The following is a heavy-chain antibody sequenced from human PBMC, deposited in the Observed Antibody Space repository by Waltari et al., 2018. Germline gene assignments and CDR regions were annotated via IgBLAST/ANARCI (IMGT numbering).Heavy chain of an antibody. CDR2: IIPILGIA. Sequence: QVQLVQSGAEVKKPGSSVKVSCKASGGTFSSYAISWVRQAPGQGLEWMGGIIPILGIANYAQKFQGRVTMTADESTSTAYMELSSLRSEDTAVYYCARGGYCSSTSCYGNWFDPWGQGTLVTVSS. CDR3: ARGGYCSSTSCYGNWFDP. D-gene: IGHD2-2*01. CDR1: GGTFSSYA. J-gene: IGHJ5*02. V-gene: IGHV1-69*04.